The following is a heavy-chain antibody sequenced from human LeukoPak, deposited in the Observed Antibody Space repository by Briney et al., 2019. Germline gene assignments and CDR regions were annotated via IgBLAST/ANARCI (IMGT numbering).Heavy chain of an antibody. V-gene: IGHV4-59*08. CDR2: IYYSGST. J-gene: IGHJ6*02. CDR3: AGAYCGSDCYSQPGPYYYYYGMDV. Sequence: SETLSLTCTVSGGSISSYYWSWIRQPPGKGLEWIGYIYYSGSTNYNPSLKSRVTISVDTSKNQFSLKLSSVTAADTAVYYCAGAYCGSDCYSQPGPYYYYYGMDVWGQGTTVTVSS. D-gene: IGHD2-21*02. CDR1: GGSISSYY.